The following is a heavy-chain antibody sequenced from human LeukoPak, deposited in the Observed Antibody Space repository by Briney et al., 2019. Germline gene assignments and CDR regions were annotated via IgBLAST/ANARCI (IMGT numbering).Heavy chain of an antibody. CDR2: IYTSGST. J-gene: IGHJ3*02. CDR1: GGSISSYY. CDR3: ARQRITMVRGVISPAFDI. V-gene: IGHV4-4*07. Sequence: PSETLSLTCTVSGGSISSYYWSWIRQPAGKGLEWIGRIYTSGSTNYNPSLKSRVTISVDTSKNQFSLKLSSVTAADTAVYYCARQRITMVRGVISPAFDIWGQGTMVTVSS. D-gene: IGHD3-10*01.